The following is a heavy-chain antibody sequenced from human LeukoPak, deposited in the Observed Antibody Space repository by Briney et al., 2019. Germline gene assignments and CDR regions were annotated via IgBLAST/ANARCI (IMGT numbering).Heavy chain of an antibody. CDR3: ARGGGESGLWYYDL. D-gene: IGHD1-26*01. CDR2: IGGDGLTT. CDR1: GLTFASYS. V-gene: IGHV3-64*02. Sequence: QPGRSRRLSCAASGLTFASYSMRWVRQPPGKGTGFVSVIGGDGLTTFYADSVKDRFTISRDNSKSPLYHEMGSLRAEDMAVSYCARGGGESGLWYYDLWGRGTLVTVSS. J-gene: IGHJ2*01.